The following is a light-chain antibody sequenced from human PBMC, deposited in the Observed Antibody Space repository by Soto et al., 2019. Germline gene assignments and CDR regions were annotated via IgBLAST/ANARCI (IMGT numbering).Light chain of an antibody. CDR3: QVYGSSPQT. J-gene: IGKJ1*01. CDR1: QPVNSGY. Sequence: IVLTQSPGTLSLSPGEGATLSCRASQPVNSGYLAWYQQKPGQAPRLLMYGVSTRDTGIPDRFSGSGAGTDFTLTISRLEPGDFAVYYCQVYGSSPQTFGQGTNVEFK. CDR2: GVS. V-gene: IGKV3-20*01.